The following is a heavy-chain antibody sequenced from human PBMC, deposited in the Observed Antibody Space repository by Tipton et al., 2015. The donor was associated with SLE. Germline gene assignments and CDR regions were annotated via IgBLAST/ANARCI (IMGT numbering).Heavy chain of an antibody. D-gene: IGHD5-18*01. Sequence: QLVQSGAEVKKPGSSVKVSCKASGGTFSSYAISWVRQAPGQGLEWMGGIIPIFGTANYAQKLQGRVTMTTDTSTSTAYMELRSLRSDDTAVYYCAREDTAMVGSDYWGQGTLVTVSS. CDR2: IIPIFGTA. J-gene: IGHJ4*02. V-gene: IGHV1-69*06. CDR3: AREDTAMVGSDY. CDR1: GGTFSSYA.